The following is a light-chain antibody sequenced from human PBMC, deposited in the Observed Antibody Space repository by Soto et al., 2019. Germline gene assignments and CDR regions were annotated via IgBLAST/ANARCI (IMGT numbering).Light chain of an antibody. CDR1: QTIDNT. CDR2: DAS. CDR3: QQYNNWPLT. V-gene: IGKV3-15*01. J-gene: IGKJ4*01. Sequence: EIVMTQSPATLSLSPGERATLSCRASQTIDNTLAWYQRKPGQAPRLLIYDASTGATGIPDRFSGSGSGTEFTLPISSLQSEDSAVYYCQQYNNWPLTFGGGTKVDIK.